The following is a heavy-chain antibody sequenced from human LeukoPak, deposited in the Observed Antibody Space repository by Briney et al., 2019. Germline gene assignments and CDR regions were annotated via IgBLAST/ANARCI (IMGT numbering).Heavy chain of an antibody. CDR1: GFPFTTYA. Sequence: PGGSLRLSCAASGFPFTTYAMHWVRQAPGKGLEWVAVISYDEITKYYGDSVKGRFTISRDNSQNTVDLQMNSLRAEDAAVYYCARSSRDSSGYFFDYWGQGSLVTVSS. CDR3: ARSSRDSSGYFFDY. D-gene: IGHD3-22*01. J-gene: IGHJ4*02. CDR2: ISYDEITK. V-gene: IGHV3-33*08.